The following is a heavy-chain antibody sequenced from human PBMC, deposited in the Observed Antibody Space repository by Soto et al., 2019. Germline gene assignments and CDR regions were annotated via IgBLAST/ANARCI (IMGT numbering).Heavy chain of an antibody. J-gene: IGHJ4*02. D-gene: IGHD6-13*01. CDR3: AICFQAAGTLPLDY. CDR2: ISSSSSYI. CDR1: GFTFSSYS. V-gene: IGHV3-21*01. Sequence: GGSLRLSCAASGFTFSSYSMNWVRQAPGKGLEWVSSISSSSSYIYYADSVEGRFTISRDNAKNTLYLQMNSLRAEDTAVYYCAICFQAAGTLPLDYWGQGTLDTVSS.